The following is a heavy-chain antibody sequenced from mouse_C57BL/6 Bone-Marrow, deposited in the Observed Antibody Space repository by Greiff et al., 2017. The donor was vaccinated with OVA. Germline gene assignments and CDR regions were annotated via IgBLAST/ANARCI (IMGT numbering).Heavy chain of an antibody. CDR1: GFTFSDFY. V-gene: IGHV7-1*01. J-gene: IGHJ4*01. CDR3: ARDADYEGYAMDY. CDR2: SRNKANDYTT. Sequence: EVHLVESGGGLVQSGRSLRLSCATSGFTFSDFYMEWVRQAPGKGLEWIAASRNKANDYTTEYSASVKGRFIVSRDTSQSILYLQMNALRAEDTAIYYCARDADYEGYAMDYWGQGTSVTVS. D-gene: IGHD2-4*01.